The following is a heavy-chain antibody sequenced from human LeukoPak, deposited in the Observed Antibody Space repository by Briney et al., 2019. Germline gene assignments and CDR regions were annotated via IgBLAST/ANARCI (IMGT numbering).Heavy chain of an antibody. CDR1: GDSISSGYY. CDR3: ASASAWYSFDY. D-gene: IGHD6-19*01. V-gene: IGHV4-38-2*02. J-gene: IGHJ4*02. CDR2: IYHRGST. Sequence: PSETLSLTCTVSGDSISSGYYWGWIRQPPGKGLEWIGTIYHRGSTYYNPSLKSRVTISVDTSKNQFSLKLSSVTAADTAVYYCASASAWYSFDYWGQGTLVTVSS.